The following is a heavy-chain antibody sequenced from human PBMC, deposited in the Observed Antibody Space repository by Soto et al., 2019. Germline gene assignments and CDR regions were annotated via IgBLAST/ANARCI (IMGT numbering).Heavy chain of an antibody. CDR2: INAGNGNT. D-gene: IGHD3-22*01. Sequence: QVQLVQSGAEVKKPGASVKVSCKASGYTFTSYAMHWVRQAPGQRLEWMGWINAGNGNTKYSQKFQGRVTITRDTSASTAYMELSSLRSEDTAVYYCARGVHHDSRGYYYFYWGQGTLVTVSS. CDR3: ARGVHHDSRGYYYFY. V-gene: IGHV1-3*01. CDR1: GYTFTSYA. J-gene: IGHJ4*02.